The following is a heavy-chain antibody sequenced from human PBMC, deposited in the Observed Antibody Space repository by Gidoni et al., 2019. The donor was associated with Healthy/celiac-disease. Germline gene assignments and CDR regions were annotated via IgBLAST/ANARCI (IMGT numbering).Heavy chain of an antibody. Sequence: QVQLQESGPGLVKPSQTLSLTCTVSGGSISSDNYYWSWLRQPAGKGLEWIGRIYTRGSTNYNPSLKSRVTISVDTSKNHFSLKRSSVTSADTAVYYCAREHGRGYGDYYYGMDVWGQGTTVTVSS. CDR2: IYTRGST. D-gene: IGHD3-22*01. J-gene: IGHJ6*02. CDR3: AREHGRGYGDYYYGMDV. V-gene: IGHV4-61*02. CDR1: GGSISSDNYY.